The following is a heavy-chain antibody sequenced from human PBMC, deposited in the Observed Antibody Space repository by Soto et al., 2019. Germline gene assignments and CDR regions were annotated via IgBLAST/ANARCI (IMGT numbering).Heavy chain of an antibody. J-gene: IGHJ6*02. Sequence: QAQLVESGGGVVQPGRSLRLSCAASGFTFSSYGMHWVRQAPGKGLEWVAVIWYDGSNKYYADSVKGRFTISRDNSKNTLYLQMNSLRAEDTAVYYCARDRPYDTVTTFPELRQPNYGMDVWGQGTTVTVSS. D-gene: IGHD4-17*01. CDR2: IWYDGSNK. CDR1: GFTFSSYG. CDR3: ARDRPYDTVTTFPELRQPNYGMDV. V-gene: IGHV3-33*01.